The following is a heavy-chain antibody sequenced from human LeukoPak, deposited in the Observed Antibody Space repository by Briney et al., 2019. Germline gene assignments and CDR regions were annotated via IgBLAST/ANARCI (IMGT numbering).Heavy chain of an antibody. V-gene: IGHV1-2*02. Sequence: APVKVSCKASGYTFTGYYMHWVRQAPGQGLEWMGWINPNSGGTNYAQKFQGRVTMTRDTSISTAYMELSRLRSDDTAVYYCARADTVTTSFDIWGQGTMVTVSS. D-gene: IGHD4-17*01. CDR3: ARADTVTTSFDI. CDR1: GYTFTGYY. CDR2: INPNSGGT. J-gene: IGHJ3*02.